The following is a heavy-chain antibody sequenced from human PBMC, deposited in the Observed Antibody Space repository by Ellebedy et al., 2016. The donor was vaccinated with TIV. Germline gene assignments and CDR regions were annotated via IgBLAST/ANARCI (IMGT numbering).Heavy chain of an antibody. Sequence: ASVKVSCKASGYTFTSYFLYWVRQAPGQGLEWMGIINPTSGNSTFAQKFQGRVTVTRDTSTSTVYMELSSLRSEDTAVYYCARGDNYFYDSSGYYYSYWGQGTLVTVSS. J-gene: IGHJ4*02. CDR3: ARGDNYFYDSSGYYYSY. D-gene: IGHD3-22*01. CDR1: GYTFTSYF. CDR2: INPTSGNS. V-gene: IGHV1-46*01.